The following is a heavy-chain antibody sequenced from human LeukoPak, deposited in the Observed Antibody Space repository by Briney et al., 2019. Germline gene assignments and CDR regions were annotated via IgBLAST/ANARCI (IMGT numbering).Heavy chain of an antibody. CDR3: ARHNIRGVSHWLDP. V-gene: IGHV4-39*01. CDR2: INHSGRT. D-gene: IGHD3-10*01. Sequence: ASETPSLTCTVSSGSISSSSYYWAWIRQPPGKGLEWIGIINHSGRTYYKPSLKSRITISVDTSNNQFSLKLSSVTAADTAVYFCARHNIRGVSHWLDPWGQGTQVTVSS. CDR1: SGSISSSSYY. J-gene: IGHJ5*02.